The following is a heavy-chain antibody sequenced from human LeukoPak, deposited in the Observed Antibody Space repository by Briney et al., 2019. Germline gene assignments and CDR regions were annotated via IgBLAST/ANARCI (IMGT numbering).Heavy chain of an antibody. D-gene: IGHD1-7*01. J-gene: IGHJ5*02. CDR3: ARTVTGTTWFDP. Sequence: SETLSLTCTVSGCSISSGSYYWSWIRQPAGKGRELIGRIYTSGSTNYNPSLKSRVTISVDTSKNQFSLKLSSVTAADTAVYYCARTVTGTTWFDPWGQGSLVTVSS. CDR1: GCSISSGSYY. V-gene: IGHV4-61*02. CDR2: IYTSGST.